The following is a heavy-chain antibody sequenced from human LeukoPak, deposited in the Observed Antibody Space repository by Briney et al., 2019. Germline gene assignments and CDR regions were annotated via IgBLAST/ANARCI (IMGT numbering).Heavy chain of an antibody. CDR2: INHSGST. J-gene: IGHJ4*02. Sequence: SETLSLTCTVSGGSISSYYWSWIRQPPGKGLEWIGEINHSGSTNYNPSLKSRVTISVDTSKNQFSLKLNSVTAADTAVYYCAREGHSGYDSLDYWGQGTLVTVSS. V-gene: IGHV4-34*01. D-gene: IGHD5-12*01. CDR1: GGSISSYY. CDR3: AREGHSGYDSLDY.